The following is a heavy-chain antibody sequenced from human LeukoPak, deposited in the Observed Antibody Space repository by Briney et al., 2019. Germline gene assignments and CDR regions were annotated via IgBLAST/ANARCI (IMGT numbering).Heavy chain of an antibody. CDR1: GFTFSSYA. CDR3: AKLGGPYNWDYAGLNYMDV. Sequence: GGSLRLSCAASGFTFSSYAMTWVRQAPGKGPEWVSGISGSGVNTYYADSVKGRFTISRDNSKNTLYLQMNSLRAEDTAVYYCAKLGGPYNWDYAGLNYMDVWGKGTTFTVSS. D-gene: IGHD1-7*01. J-gene: IGHJ6*03. CDR2: ISGSGVNT. V-gene: IGHV3-23*01.